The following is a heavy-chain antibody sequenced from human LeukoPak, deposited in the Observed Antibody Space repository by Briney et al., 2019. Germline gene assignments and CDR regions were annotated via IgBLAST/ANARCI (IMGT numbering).Heavy chain of an antibody. V-gene: IGHV1-18*04. CDR2: ISAYNGNT. CDR3: PRDPELRYFAWLPPGYFDY. Sequence: GASVKVSCKASGYTFTSYGISWVRQAPGQGLEWMGWISAYNGNTNYAQKLQGRVTMTTDTSTSTAYMELRSLRSDDTAVYYWPRDPELRYFAWLPPGYFDYWGQGTLVTVSS. CDR1: GYTFTSYG. J-gene: IGHJ4*02. D-gene: IGHD3-9*01.